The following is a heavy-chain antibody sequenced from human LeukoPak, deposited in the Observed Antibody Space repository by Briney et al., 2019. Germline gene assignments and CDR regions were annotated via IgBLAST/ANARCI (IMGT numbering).Heavy chain of an antibody. D-gene: IGHD2-15*01. J-gene: IGHJ5*02. V-gene: IGHV4-39*07. CDR2: INHSGST. CDR1: GGSISTSSYY. Sequence: SETLSLTCTVSGGSISTSSYYWSWIRQPPGKGLEWIGEINHSGSTNYNPSLKSRVTISVDTSKNQFSLKLSSVTAADTAVYYCARTAGYCSPWGQGTLVTVSS. CDR3: ARTAGYCSP.